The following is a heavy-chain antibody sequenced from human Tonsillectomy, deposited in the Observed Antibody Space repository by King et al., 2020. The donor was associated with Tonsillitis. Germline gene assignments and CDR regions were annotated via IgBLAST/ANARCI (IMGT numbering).Heavy chain of an antibody. J-gene: IGHJ2*01. CDR3: ARYRTGRYSWYFDL. V-gene: IGHV1-2*02. Sequence: QLVQSGAEVKKPGASVKVSCKASGYTFTGYYMHWVRQAPGQGLEWMGWINPNSGGTNSAQRFQGRVTMTMDTSINTAYLELSRLTSADTAVYYCARYRTGRYSWYFDLWGRGALVTVSS. CDR2: INPNSGGT. D-gene: IGHD1-26*01. CDR1: GYTFTGYY.